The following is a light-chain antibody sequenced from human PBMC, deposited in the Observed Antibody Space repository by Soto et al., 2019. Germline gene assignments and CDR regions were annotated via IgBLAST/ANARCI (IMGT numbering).Light chain of an antibody. CDR1: QTVSSNY. CDR2: GAS. CDR3: QQYCASHQT. Sequence: EIVLTQSPGTLSLSPGETATLSCRASQTVSSNYLAWYQQKPGQAPRLLIYGASSRATGIPDRFSGSGSGTDFTLTISRLEPEDFAVYYCQQYCASHQTFGQGTKLEIK. J-gene: IGKJ2*01. V-gene: IGKV3-20*01.